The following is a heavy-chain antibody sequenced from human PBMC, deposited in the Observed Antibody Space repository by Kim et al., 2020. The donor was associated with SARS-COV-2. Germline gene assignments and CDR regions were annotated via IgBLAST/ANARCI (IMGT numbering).Heavy chain of an antibody. V-gene: IGHV4-39*01. CDR3: ARHLLPNEETSGNFDY. D-gene: IGHD1-26*01. Sequence: SETLSLTCTVSGGSISSSSYYWGWIRQPPGKGLEWIGSIYYSGSTYYNPSLKSRVTISVDTSKNQFSLKLSSVTAADTAVYHCARHLLPNEETSGNFDYWGQGTLVTVSS. CDR2: IYYSGST. J-gene: IGHJ4*02. CDR1: GGSISSSSYY.